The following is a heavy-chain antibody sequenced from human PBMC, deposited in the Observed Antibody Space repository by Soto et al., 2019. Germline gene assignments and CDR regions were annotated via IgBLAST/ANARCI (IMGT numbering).Heavy chain of an antibody. V-gene: IGHV3-23*01. Sequence: GGSLRLSCAASGFTFSSYAMSWVRQAPGKGLEWVSAISGSGGSTYYADSVKGRFTITRDNAKNTLYLQMNSLRAEDTAVYYCAKDGSHYYDSSVYYYFDYWGQGPLVTVSS. J-gene: IGHJ4*02. CDR2: ISGSGGST. CDR3: AKDGSHYYDSSVYYYFDY. D-gene: IGHD3-22*01. CDR1: GFTFSSYA.